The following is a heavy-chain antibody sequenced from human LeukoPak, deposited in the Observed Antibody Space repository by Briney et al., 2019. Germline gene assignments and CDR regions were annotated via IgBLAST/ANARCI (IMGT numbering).Heavy chain of an antibody. CDR1: GGSISSYY. CDR3: ARRAQGYCSGGSCSFYFDY. D-gene: IGHD2-15*01. J-gene: IGHJ4*02. Sequence: SETLSLTCTVSGGSISSYYWSWIRQPPGKGLEWIGYIYYSGSTNYNPSLKSRVTISVDTSKNQFSLKLSSVTAADTAVYYCARRAQGYCSGGSCSFYFDYWGQGTLVTVSS. V-gene: IGHV4-59*08. CDR2: IYYSGST.